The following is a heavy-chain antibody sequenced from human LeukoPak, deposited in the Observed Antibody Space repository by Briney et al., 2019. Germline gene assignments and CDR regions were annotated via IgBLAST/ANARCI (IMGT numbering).Heavy chain of an antibody. CDR3: ATGLIAVAGVDY. CDR2: FDPEDGET. CDR1: GYTLTELS. J-gene: IGHJ4*02. V-gene: IGHV1-24*01. D-gene: IGHD6-19*01. Sequence: GASVKVSCKVSGYTLTELSMHWVRQAPGKGREWMGGFDPEDGETIYAQKFQGRVTMTEDTSTDTAYMELSSLRSEDTAVYYCATGLIAVAGVDYWGQGTLVTVSS.